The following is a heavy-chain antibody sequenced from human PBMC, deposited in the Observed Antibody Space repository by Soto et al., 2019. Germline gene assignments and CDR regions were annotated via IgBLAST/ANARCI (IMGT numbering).Heavy chain of an antibody. V-gene: IGHV5-10-1*01. CDR1: GYSLTRYW. CDR3: ARHLYDSSGYYYYYCMDV. D-gene: IGHD3-22*01. Sequence: GESLKISGKGSGYSLTRYWISWERQMHGKGLERMGRIDPSDSYTNYSPSFQGHVTISADKSISTAYLQWSSLKASDTAMYYCARHLYDSSGYYYYYCMDVWGQGTTVTVSS. CDR2: IDPSDSYT. J-gene: IGHJ6*02.